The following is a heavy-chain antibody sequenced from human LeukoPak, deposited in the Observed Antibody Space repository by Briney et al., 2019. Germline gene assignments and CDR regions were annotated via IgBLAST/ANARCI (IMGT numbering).Heavy chain of an antibody. CDR2: ISPNSGAT. D-gene: IGHD3-3*01. V-gene: IGHV1-2*02. CDR1: GYTFTGYY. CDR3: VKLQYDFWSAFEI. J-gene: IGHJ3*02. Sequence: ASVKVSCKASGYTFTGYYIQWVRQAPGQGLECMGWISPNSGATNYAQNFQGRVTMTRDTSITTAYMELSSLRSDDTAVYYCVKLQYDFWSAFEIWGQGTMVTVSS.